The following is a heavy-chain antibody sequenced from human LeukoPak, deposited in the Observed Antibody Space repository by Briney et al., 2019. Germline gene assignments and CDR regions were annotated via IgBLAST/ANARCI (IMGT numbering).Heavy chain of an antibody. Sequence: ASVKVSCKASGYTFTSYYMHWVRQAPGQGLEWMGIINPSGGSTSYAQKFQGRVTMTRDTSTSTVYMELSSLRAEDTAVYYCAKGGEAKWFGELIKTQYYYYMDVWGKGTTVTVSS. J-gene: IGHJ6*03. CDR1: GYTFTSYY. CDR2: INPSGGST. D-gene: IGHD3-10*01. CDR3: AKGGEAKWFGELIKTQYYYYMDV. V-gene: IGHV1-46*01.